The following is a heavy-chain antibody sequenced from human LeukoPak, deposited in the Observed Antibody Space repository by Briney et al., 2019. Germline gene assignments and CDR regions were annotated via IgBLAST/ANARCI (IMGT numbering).Heavy chain of an antibody. CDR1: GYTFTDYY. Sequence: PKASVKVSCKASGYTFTDYYMQWVRQAPGQGLEWMGWINPNTGATSYAQKFQGRVTMTRDTSINTAYMELSRLRGDDTAVYYCVGSGAVAGSRGYYYFYYYMDVWAKGTTVTISS. J-gene: IGHJ6*03. V-gene: IGHV1-2*02. CDR3: VGSGAVAGSRGYYYFYYYMDV. D-gene: IGHD6-19*01. CDR2: INPNTGAT.